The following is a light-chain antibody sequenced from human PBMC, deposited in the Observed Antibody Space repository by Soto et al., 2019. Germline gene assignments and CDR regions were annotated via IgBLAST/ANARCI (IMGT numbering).Light chain of an antibody. V-gene: IGKV1-5*01. J-gene: IGKJ1*01. CDR1: QSINSW. CDR3: QQYNSYWT. Sequence: DIQMIQSPSTLSASVGDRVTITCRASQSINSWLAWYQQKPGKAPKLLIYDASTLESGVPSRFSGSGSGTEFALTIRSLQPDDFATYYCQQYNSYWTFGQGTKVDIK. CDR2: DAS.